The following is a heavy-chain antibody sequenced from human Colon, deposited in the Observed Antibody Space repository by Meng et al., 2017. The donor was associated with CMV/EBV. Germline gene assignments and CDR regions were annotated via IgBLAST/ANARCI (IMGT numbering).Heavy chain of an antibody. CDR1: GFTFSSYW. CDR2: IKQDGSEK. CDR3: AASGYSYGSIFDY. J-gene: IGHJ4*02. Sequence: GVLKISCAASGFTFSSYWMSWVRQAPGKGLEWVANIKQDGSEKYYVDSVKGRFTISRDNAKNSLYLQMNSLRAEDTAVYYCAASGYSYGSIFDYWGQGTLVTVSS. V-gene: IGHV3-7*01. D-gene: IGHD5-18*01.